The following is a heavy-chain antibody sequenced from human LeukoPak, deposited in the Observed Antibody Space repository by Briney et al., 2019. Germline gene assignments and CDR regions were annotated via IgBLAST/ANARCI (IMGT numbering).Heavy chain of an antibody. V-gene: IGHV3-74*01. CDR2: ISSDGSSA. J-gene: IGHJ5*02. D-gene: IGHD2-2*01. CDR1: GFTFGSYN. CDR3: TRGDCSSISCPQDWFDP. Sequence: GGSLRLSCAASGFTFGSYNMHWIRQAPGKGLVWVSRISSDGSSATYADSAKGRFTVSRDNAKNTLYLQIDSLREDDTAVYYCTRGDCSSISCPQDWFDPWGQGTLVTVSS.